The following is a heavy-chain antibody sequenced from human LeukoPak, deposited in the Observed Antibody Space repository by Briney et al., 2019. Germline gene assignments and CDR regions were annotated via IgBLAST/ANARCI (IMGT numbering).Heavy chain of an antibody. Sequence: GGSLRLSCAASGFSVSSSYMSWVRQAPGKGLEWVSVIYSDSNTYYADSVKGRFTISRDNAKNSLYLQMNSLRAEDTAVYYCARDRDYAFDYWGQGTLVTVSS. J-gene: IGHJ4*02. CDR1: GFSVSSSY. CDR2: IYSDSNT. D-gene: IGHD4-17*01. V-gene: IGHV3-53*01. CDR3: ARDRDYAFDY.